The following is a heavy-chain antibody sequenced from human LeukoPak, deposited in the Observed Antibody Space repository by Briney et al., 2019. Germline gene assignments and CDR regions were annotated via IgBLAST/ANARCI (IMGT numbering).Heavy chain of an antibody. V-gene: IGHV3-53*04. J-gene: IGHJ6*02. CDR3: ARGGATGTLMYYYYGMDV. CDR1: GFTVSSNY. Sequence: PGGSLRLSCAAPGFTVSSNYMSWVRQAPGKGLEWVSVIYSGGSTYYADSVKGRFTISRHNSKNTLYLQMNSLRAEDTAVYYCARGGATGTLMYYYYGMDVWGQGTTVTVSS. D-gene: IGHD1-1*01. CDR2: IYSGGST.